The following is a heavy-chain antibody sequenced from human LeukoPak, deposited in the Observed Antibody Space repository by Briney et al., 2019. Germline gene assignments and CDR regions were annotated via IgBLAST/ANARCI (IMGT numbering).Heavy chain of an antibody. V-gene: IGHV1-2*02. CDR1: GYTFTAYY. CDR2: INPNSGAT. CDR3: ARGPLSRSNYYYYYMDV. D-gene: IGHD6-6*01. Sequence: ASVKLSCKASGYTFTAYYMHWVRQAPGQGLEWMGCINPNSGATNYAQKFQGRVTMTRDTSISTAYMELSRLRSDDTAVYYCARGPLSRSNYYYYYMDVWGKGTTVTVSS. J-gene: IGHJ6*03.